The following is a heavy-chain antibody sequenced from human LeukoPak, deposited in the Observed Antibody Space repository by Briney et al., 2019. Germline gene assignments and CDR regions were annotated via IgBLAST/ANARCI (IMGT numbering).Heavy chain of an antibody. Sequence: GSLRLSCAASGFTFSSFAMSWVRQAPGKGLEWVAAISGSGGSTYYADSVKGRFSISRDNSKDTLYLHMNSLRADDTAVYYCAKDHAPYKYGYVGDYWGQGTLVTVSS. CDR3: AKDHAPYKYGYVGDY. V-gene: IGHV3-23*01. CDR1: GFTFSSFA. D-gene: IGHD5-18*01. CDR2: ISGSGGST. J-gene: IGHJ4*02.